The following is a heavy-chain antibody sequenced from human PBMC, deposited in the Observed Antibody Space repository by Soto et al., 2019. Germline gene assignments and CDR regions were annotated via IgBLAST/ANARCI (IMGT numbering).Heavy chain of an antibody. Sequence: PGGSLRLSCAASGFTFSSYSMNWVSQAPGKGLEWVSSISSSSSYIYYADSVKGRFTISRDNAKNSLYLQMNSLRAEDTAVYYCARDGDYDFWSGRISGYYYMDVWGKGTTVTVSS. J-gene: IGHJ6*03. D-gene: IGHD3-3*01. CDR1: GFTFSSYS. V-gene: IGHV3-21*01. CDR2: ISSSSSYI. CDR3: ARDGDYDFWSGRISGYYYMDV.